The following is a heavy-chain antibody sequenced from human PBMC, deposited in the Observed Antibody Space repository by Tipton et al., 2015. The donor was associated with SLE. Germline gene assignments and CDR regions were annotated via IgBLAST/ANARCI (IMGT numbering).Heavy chain of an antibody. CDR3: TKAGGDYYYMDV. D-gene: IGHD1-26*01. V-gene: IGHV3-66*02. CDR2: MYSGGNT. Sequence: SLRLSCAASGFTVSSNYMSWVRQAPGKGLEWVSVMYSGGNTDYADSVKGRFTISRDNSKNTLYLQMNSLRGEDTAVYYCTKAGGDYYYMDVWGKGTTVTVSS. J-gene: IGHJ6*03. CDR1: GFTVSSNY.